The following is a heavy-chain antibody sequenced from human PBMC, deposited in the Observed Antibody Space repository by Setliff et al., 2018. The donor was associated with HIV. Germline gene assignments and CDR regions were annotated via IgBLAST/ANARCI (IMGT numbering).Heavy chain of an antibody. J-gene: IGHJ5*01. D-gene: IGHD3-3*01. CDR2: INTDSGTP. V-gene: IGHV7-4-1*02. CDR1: GGTFSIFS. Sequence: GASVKVSCKTSGGTFSIFSITWVRQAPGQGLEWMGWINTDSGTPTYAQAFTGRFVFSLDTSVSTAFLQITSLKAEDTAVYYCARRDHDVWGDYSNFFDSWGQGTQVTVSS. CDR3: ARRDHDVWGDYSNFFDS.